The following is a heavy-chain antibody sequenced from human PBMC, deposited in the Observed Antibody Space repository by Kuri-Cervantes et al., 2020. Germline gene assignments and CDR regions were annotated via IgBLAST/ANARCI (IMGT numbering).Heavy chain of an antibody. V-gene: IGHV3-33*01. J-gene: IGHJ4*02. CDR1: VFTFSSYG. CDR3: TRGWSCSSPSCSGRKY. CDR2: IWYDGSNK. D-gene: IGHD2-2*01. Sequence: GESLKISCAASVFTFSSYGMHWVRQAPGKGLEWVAVIWYDGSNKYYADSVKGRFTISRDNSKNTLYLQMNSLRAEDTAVYYCTRGWSCSSPSCSGRKYWGQGTLVTVSS.